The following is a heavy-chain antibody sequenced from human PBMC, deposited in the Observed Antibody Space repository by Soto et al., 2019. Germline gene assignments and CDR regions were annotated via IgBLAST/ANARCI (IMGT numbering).Heavy chain of an antibody. Sequence: QVQLVQSGAEVKKPGASVKVSCKVSGYTLTELSMHGVRQAPGKGLEWMGGFDPEDGETIYAQKFQGRVTMTEDTSTDTAYMELSSLRSEDTAVYYCATSPPIAIAADEEVAEYFQHWGQGTLVTVSS. D-gene: IGHD6-13*01. J-gene: IGHJ1*01. CDR2: FDPEDGET. CDR3: ATSPPIAIAADEEVAEYFQH. CDR1: GYTLTELS. V-gene: IGHV1-24*01.